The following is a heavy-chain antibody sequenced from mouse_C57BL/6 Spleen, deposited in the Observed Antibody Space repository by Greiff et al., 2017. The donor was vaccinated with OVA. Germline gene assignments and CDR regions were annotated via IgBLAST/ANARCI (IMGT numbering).Heavy chain of an antibody. CDR2: IWSGGST. CDR1: GFSLTSYG. CDR3: ARTPGVVAHYYAMDY. D-gene: IGHD1-1*01. Sequence: QVQLQQSGPGLVQPSQSLSITCTVSGFSLTSYGVHWVRQSPGKGLEWLGVIWSGGSTDYNAAFISRLSISKDNSKSQVFFKMNSLQADDTAIYYCARTPGVVAHYYAMDYWGQGTSVTVSS. V-gene: IGHV2-2*01. J-gene: IGHJ4*01.